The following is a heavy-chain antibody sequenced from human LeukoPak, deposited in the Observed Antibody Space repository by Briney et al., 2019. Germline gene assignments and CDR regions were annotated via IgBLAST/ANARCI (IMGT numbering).Heavy chain of an antibody. J-gene: IGHJ4*02. Sequence: SETLSLTCTVSGGSMRSFYWGWIRLPPGKGLEWVASVYYSGLAHYNPSLKSRVTISVDTSRSQFSLKLTSVTAADTALYFCARQRVGVVPAGYFDSWGPGTLVTVSS. V-gene: IGHV4-59*05. CDR1: GGSMRSFY. D-gene: IGHD2-2*01. CDR3: ARQRVGVVPAGYFDS. CDR2: VYYSGLA.